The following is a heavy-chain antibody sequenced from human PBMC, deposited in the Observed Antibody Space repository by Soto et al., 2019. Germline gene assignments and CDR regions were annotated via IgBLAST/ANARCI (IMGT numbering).Heavy chain of an antibody. D-gene: IGHD6-19*01. J-gene: IGHJ4*02. CDR1: GYFFTSYA. CDR3: ARGSIAVAGRNQLDY. Sequence: QVQLVQSGPEVKKTGASVKVSCRDPGYFFTSYAIHWVRQAPGPRLEWLGWINAANGHTKYSQNFQGRVIITRDTSANTVYMEVRSLKSGDTAVYYCARGSIAVAGRNQLDYWGQGTRVTVFS. V-gene: IGHV1-3*01. CDR2: INAANGHT.